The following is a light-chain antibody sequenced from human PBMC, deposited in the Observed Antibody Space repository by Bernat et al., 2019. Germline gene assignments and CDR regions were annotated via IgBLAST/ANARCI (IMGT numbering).Light chain of an antibody. CDR3: QQSYGTPREFT. J-gene: IGKJ3*01. CDR2: SAS. CDR1: QSISTW. Sequence: DIQMTQSPSTLSAFVGDRVTITCRASQSISTWLAWYRQKPGQAPQVLIYSASTLAKGAPPRFSGSGSGTEFTLTISSLQPEDFATYYCQQSYGTPREFTFGPGTKVDVK. V-gene: IGKV1-5*03.